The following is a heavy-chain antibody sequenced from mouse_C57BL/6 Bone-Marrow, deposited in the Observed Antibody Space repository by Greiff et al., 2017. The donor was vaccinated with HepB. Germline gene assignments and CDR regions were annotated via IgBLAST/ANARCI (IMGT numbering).Heavy chain of an antibody. J-gene: IGHJ3*01. V-gene: IGHV2-2*01. CDR1: GFSLTSYG. CDR3: ARNARLRVDSNYRGAWFAY. Sequence: QVQLQQSGPGLVQPSQSLSITCTVSGFSLTSYGVHWVRQSPGKGLEWLGVIWSGGSTDYNAAFISRLSISKDNSKSQVFFKMNSLQADDTAIYYCARNARLRVDSNYRGAWFAYWGQGTLVTVSA. D-gene: IGHD2-5*01. CDR2: IWSGGST.